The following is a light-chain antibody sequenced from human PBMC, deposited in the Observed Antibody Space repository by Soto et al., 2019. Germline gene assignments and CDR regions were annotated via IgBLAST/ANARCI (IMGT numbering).Light chain of an antibody. V-gene: IGLV2-14*01. CDR1: TNDIGGYNY. CDR2: EVR. CDR3: CSYTISATLV. J-gene: IGLJ3*02. Sequence: ALTQPASVSGSPGQSITISCSGTTNDIGGYNYVSWYQHHPGKVPKVIIYEVRNRPSGVSNRFSGSKSGNTASLTISGLQAEDEADYYCCSYTISATLVFGGGTKVTVL.